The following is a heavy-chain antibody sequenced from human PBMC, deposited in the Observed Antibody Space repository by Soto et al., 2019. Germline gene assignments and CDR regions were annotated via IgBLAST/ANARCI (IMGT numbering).Heavy chain of an antibody. Sequence: EVQLSESGGGLVQPGGSLRLSCAASGFTFSTYAMGWVRQAPGKGLEWVSGISSSGGIIHFADSVKGRFSISRDNLKKTLYLQMNSLRAEDTAVYYCARAYSGRLPRRADYYFAMDVWGQGTTVTVSS. CDR3: ARAYSGRLPRRADYYFAMDV. V-gene: IGHV3-23*01. CDR1: GFTFSTYA. CDR2: ISSSGGII. D-gene: IGHD2-15*01. J-gene: IGHJ6*02.